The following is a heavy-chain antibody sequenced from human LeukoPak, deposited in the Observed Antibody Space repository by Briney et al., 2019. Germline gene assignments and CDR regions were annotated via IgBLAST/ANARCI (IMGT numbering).Heavy chain of an antibody. CDR2: IYYSGYT. J-gene: IGHJ6*03. Sequence: PSETLSLTCTVSGGSISSYYWSWIRQPPGKGLKWIGNIYYSGYTTYSPSLRSRVTISVDTSKNQFSLKLSSVTAADTAVYYCAGIAAAGIYYYMDVWGKGTTVTVSS. CDR1: GGSISSYY. D-gene: IGHD6-13*01. CDR3: AGIAAAGIYYYMDV. V-gene: IGHV4-59*12.